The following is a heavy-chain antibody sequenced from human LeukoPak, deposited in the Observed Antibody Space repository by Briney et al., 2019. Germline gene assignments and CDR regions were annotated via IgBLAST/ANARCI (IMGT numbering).Heavy chain of an antibody. CDR2: IYYSGST. Sequence: PSETLSLTCTVYGGSISSHYWSWIRQPPGKGLEWIGYIYYSGSTNYNPSLKSRVTISVDTSKNQFSLKLSSVTAADTAVYYCARLSNSWFDPWGQGTLVTVSS. CDR1: GGSISSHY. CDR3: ARLSNSWFDP. V-gene: IGHV4-59*11. D-gene: IGHD4-11*01. J-gene: IGHJ5*02.